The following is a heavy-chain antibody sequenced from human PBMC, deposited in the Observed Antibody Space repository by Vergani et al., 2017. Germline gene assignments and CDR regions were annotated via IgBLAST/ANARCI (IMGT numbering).Heavy chain of an antibody. D-gene: IGHD3-9*01. CDR1: GGSFSGHH. V-gene: IGHV4-34*01. Sequence: QVQLQQWGAGLLKPSETLSLTCAVYGGSFSGHHWSWIRQPPGKGLEWIGEINHSGSTNYNPSLKSRVTISVDTSKNQFSLKLSSVTAADTAVYYCAGVRYFDWLLYRPQIFDFWGQGTLVTVSS. CDR3: AGVRYFDWLLYRPQIFDF. CDR2: INHSGST. J-gene: IGHJ4*02.